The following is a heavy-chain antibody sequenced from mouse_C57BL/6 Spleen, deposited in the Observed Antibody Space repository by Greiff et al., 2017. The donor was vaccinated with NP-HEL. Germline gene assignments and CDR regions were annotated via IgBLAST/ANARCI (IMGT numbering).Heavy chain of an antibody. Sequence: EVQLQQSGPELVKPGASVKMSCKASGYTFTDYNMHWVKQSHGKSLEWIGYINPNNGGTSYNQKFKGKATLTVNKSSSTAYMELRSLTSEDSAVYYCARGDYYGSSSFAYWGQGTLVTVS. CDR3: ARGDYYGSSSFAY. D-gene: IGHD1-1*01. CDR1: GYTFTDYN. J-gene: IGHJ3*01. CDR2: INPNNGGT. V-gene: IGHV1-22*01.